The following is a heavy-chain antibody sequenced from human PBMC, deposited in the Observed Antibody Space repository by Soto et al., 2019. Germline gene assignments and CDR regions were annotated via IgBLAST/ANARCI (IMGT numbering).Heavy chain of an antibody. V-gene: IGHV4-30-2*01. Sequence: PSETLSLTCAVSGGSISSGGYSWSWIRQPPGKGLEWIGYIYHSGSTYYNPSLKSRVTISVDRSKNQFSLKLSSVTAADTAMYYCATVAATRSFDYWGQGTLVTVSS. CDR2: IYHSGST. CDR3: ATVAATRSFDY. J-gene: IGHJ4*02. D-gene: IGHD2-15*01. CDR1: GGSISSGGYS.